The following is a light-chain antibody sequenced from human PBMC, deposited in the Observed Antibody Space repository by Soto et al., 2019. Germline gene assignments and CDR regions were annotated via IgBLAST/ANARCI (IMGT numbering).Light chain of an antibody. CDR3: AAWDDSLNGRV. J-gene: IGLJ2*01. CDR2: TND. CDR1: SSNIGSNT. Sequence: QSVLTQPPSASGTPGQRVTISCSGSSSNIGSNTVNWYQQLPGTAPRLLIYTNDQRASGVPDRFSGSKSGTSASLAISGLQSEDGADYYCAAWDDSLNGRVFGGGTKLTVL. V-gene: IGLV1-44*01.